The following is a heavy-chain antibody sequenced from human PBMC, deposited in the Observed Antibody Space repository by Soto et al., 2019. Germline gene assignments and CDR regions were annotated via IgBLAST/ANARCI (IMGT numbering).Heavy chain of an antibody. CDR3: TKGSSDSRPYYFDS. V-gene: IGHV3-23*01. CDR1: GFTFGQYA. J-gene: IGHJ4*02. D-gene: IGHD3-22*01. CDR2: ITGSGGYT. Sequence: EAQLLESGGDLVQPGRSLRLSCAASGFTFGQYAMGWVRQTPAKGLEWFSAITGSGGYTYYADYVKGRFTISRDNSANTLDLQMNSRRAEDTAIYYCTKGSSDSRPYYFDSWGQGTLVTVSS.